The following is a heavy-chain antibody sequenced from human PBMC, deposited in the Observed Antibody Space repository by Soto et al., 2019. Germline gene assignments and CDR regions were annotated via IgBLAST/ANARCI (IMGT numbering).Heavy chain of an antibody. D-gene: IGHD3-3*01. CDR2: ISPNSGRP. V-gene: IGHV1-18*04. CDR3: VRQYYDFWTDYPDFDY. CDR1: GYTFTKYD. Sequence: ASVKVSCKASGYTFTKYDISWVRQAPGQGLEWLGLISPNSGRPSYAQKFEVRVTMTTDTSTTTAYLELRSLRSDDTAVYYCVRQYYDFWTDYPDFDYWGQGTLVTVSS. J-gene: IGHJ4*02.